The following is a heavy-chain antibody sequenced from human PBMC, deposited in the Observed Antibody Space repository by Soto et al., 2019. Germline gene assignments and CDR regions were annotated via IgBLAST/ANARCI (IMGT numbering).Heavy chain of an antibody. Sequence: GASVKVSCKVSGYTLTELSMHWVRQAPGKGLEWMGGFDPEDGETIYAQKFQGRVTMTEDTSTDTAYMELSSLRSEDTAVYYCATLSNDFWSGPNNWFDPWGQGXLVTVSS. J-gene: IGHJ5*02. CDR3: ATLSNDFWSGPNNWFDP. V-gene: IGHV1-24*01. CDR2: FDPEDGET. D-gene: IGHD3-3*01. CDR1: GYTLTELS.